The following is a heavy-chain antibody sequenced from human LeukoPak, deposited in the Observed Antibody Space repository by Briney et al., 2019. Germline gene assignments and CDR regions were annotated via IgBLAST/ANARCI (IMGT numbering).Heavy chain of an antibody. CDR1: GYTFTNHY. V-gene: IGHV1-2*02. CDR3: ASGLSSLFSFGAALDYYMDV. CDR2: INPHSGDT. J-gene: IGHJ6*03. D-gene: IGHD5-18*01. Sequence: ASVKVSCKASGYTFTNHYMHWVRQARGQGLEWMGWINPHSGDTNYAQKFQGRVIMTRDTSISTAYMELSSLRSDDTAMYYCASGLSSLFSFGAALDYYMDVWGKGTPVTVSS.